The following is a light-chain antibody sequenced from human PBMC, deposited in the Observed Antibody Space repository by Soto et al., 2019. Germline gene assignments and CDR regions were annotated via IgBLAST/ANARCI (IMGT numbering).Light chain of an antibody. CDR2: DND. Sequence: QSVLTQPPSVSAAPGQRVTISCSGSSSNIGSNYVSWYQQLPGTAPKLLIYDNDKRPSGIPDRFSASKSGTSATLGITGLQTGDEADYYCATWDSSLTAGGVFGGGTKLTVL. CDR1: SSNIGSNY. V-gene: IGLV1-51*01. J-gene: IGLJ3*02. CDR3: ATWDSSLTAGGV.